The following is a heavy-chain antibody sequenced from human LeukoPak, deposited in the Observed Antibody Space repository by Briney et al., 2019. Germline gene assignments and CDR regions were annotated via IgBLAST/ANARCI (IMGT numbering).Heavy chain of an antibody. CDR1: GFTVSSKH. D-gene: IGHD3-10*01. V-gene: IGHV3-66*01. CDR3: AKDPGYSSGAYYGDY. CDR2: IHPNTST. Sequence: GGSLRLSCAASGFTVSSKHMSWVRQALGKGLEWVSVIHPNTSTYYADSVKGRFTISRDDSKNTLYLQMHSLRAEDTAIYYCAKDPGYSSGAYYGDYWGQGALVTVSS. J-gene: IGHJ4*02.